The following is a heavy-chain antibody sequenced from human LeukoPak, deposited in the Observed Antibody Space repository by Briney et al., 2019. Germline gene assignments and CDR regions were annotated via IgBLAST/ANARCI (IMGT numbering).Heavy chain of an antibody. J-gene: IGHJ5*02. Sequence: SETLSLTCSVSGGSISSGSYYWSWIQQPAGKGLEWIGRIYTSGSTNYNPSLKSRVTISVDTSKNQFSLKLSSVTAADTAVYYCARHRQLWFTGNNWFDPWGQGTLVTVSS. CDR2: IYTSGST. CDR1: GGSISSGSYY. D-gene: IGHD5-18*01. CDR3: ARHRQLWFTGNNWFDP. V-gene: IGHV4-61*02.